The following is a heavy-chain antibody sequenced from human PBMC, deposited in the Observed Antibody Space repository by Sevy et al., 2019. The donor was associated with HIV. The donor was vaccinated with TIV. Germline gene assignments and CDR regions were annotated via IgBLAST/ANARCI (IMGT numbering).Heavy chain of an antibody. CDR3: ARVKDDSSGYRFDY. CDR2: IKQDGSEK. Sequence: GGSLRLSCAASGFTFSRYWMSWVRQAPGKGLESVANIKQDGSEKYYVDSVKGRFTISRDNAKNSLYLQMNSLRADDTAVYYCARVKDDSSGYRFDYWGQGTLVTVSS. CDR1: GFTFSRYW. V-gene: IGHV3-7*01. D-gene: IGHD3-22*01. J-gene: IGHJ4*02.